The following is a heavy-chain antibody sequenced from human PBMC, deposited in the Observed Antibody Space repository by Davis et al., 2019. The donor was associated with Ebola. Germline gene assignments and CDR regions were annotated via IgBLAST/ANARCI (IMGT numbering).Heavy chain of an antibody. V-gene: IGHV4-39*07. D-gene: IGHD3-10*01. Sequence: MPSETLSLTCTVSGGSISSSSYYWGWIRQPPGKGLEWIGSIYYSGSTYYNPSLKSRVTISVDTPKNQFSLKLRSVTPADTAVYYCARAQWFGELSRQNYYFFVMDVWGHGTTVTVSS. J-gene: IGHJ6*02. CDR1: GGSISSSSYY. CDR3: ARAQWFGELSRQNYYFFVMDV. CDR2: IYYSGST.